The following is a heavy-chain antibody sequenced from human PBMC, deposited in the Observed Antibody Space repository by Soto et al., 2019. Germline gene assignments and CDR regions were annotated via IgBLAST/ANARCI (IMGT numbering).Heavy chain of an antibody. CDR1: GYNFTSYW. D-gene: IGHD3-3*01. V-gene: IGHV5-51*01. J-gene: IGHJ6*02. Sequence: PGESLKISCKGSGYNFTSYWIGWVRQMPGKGLEWMGIIYPGDSDTRYSPSFQGQVTISADMSTSTAYMELSSLRSEDTAVYYCAAEFWSGYFVIGYGMDVWGQGTTVTVSS. CDR3: AAEFWSGYFVIGYGMDV. CDR2: IYPGDSDT.